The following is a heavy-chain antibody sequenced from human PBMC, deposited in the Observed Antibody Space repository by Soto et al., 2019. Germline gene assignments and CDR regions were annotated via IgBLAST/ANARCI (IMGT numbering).Heavy chain of an antibody. V-gene: IGHV3-33*01. CDR1: GFTFSSYG. D-gene: IGHD3-3*01. Sequence: QVQLVESGGGVVQPGRSLRLSCAASGFTFSSYGMHWVRQAPGKGLEWVAVIWYDGSNKYYADSVKGRFTISRDNSKNTLYLQMNSLRAEDTAVYYCAREKSGYPLPDWDFQHWGQGTLVTVSS. CDR3: AREKSGYPLPDWDFQH. J-gene: IGHJ1*01. CDR2: IWYDGSNK.